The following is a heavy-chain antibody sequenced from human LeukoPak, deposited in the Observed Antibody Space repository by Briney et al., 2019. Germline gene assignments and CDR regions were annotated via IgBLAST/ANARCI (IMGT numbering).Heavy chain of an antibody. Sequence: PGGSLRLSCAASGFTFSSYWMSWVRQAPGKGLEWVANIKQDGSEKYYVDSVKGRFTIYRDNAKNSLYLQMNSLRAEDTAVYYCARGEYDGSAYYWMGYWGQGILVTVSS. CDR2: IKQDGSEK. CDR3: ARGEYDGSAYYWMGY. CDR1: GFTFSSYW. D-gene: IGHD3-22*01. V-gene: IGHV3-7*01. J-gene: IGHJ4*02.